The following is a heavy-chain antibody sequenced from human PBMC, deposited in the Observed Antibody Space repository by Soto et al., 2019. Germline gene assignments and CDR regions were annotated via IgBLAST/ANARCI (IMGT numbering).Heavy chain of an antibody. D-gene: IGHD3-22*01. CDR1: GFSLPTDRVG. J-gene: IGHJ4*02. CDR2: IYWDDTK. V-gene: IGHV2-5*02. CDR3: AHAYDGRSLY. Sequence: QITLKESGPTLVKPTQTLTLTCTFSGFSLPTDRVGVGWIRQPPGKALEWLAVIYWDDTKTYRPSLKSRLTITKDTSKNQVALTMTDMDPVDTATYYCAHAYDGRSLYWGQGTLVTVSS.